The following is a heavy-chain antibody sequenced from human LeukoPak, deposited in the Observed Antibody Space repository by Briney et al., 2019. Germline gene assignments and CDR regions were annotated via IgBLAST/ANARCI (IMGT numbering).Heavy chain of an antibody. CDR3: SRLSYYNYYMDV. CDR2: IYYSGNT. CDR1: GGSISSNSYY. Sequence: SETLSLTCTVSGGSISSNSYYWAWIRQPPGKGLEWIVTIYYSGNTYYNLSLQSRVTISIDTSKNQFSLKLSSVTAADTAVYYSSRLSYYNYYMDVWGKGTTVTVSS. V-gene: IGHV4-39*01. J-gene: IGHJ6*03.